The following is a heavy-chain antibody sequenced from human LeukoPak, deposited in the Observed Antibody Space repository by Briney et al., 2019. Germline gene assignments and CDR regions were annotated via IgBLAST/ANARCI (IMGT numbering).Heavy chain of an antibody. CDR1: GFTFDDYA. Sequence: GRSLRLSCAASGFTFDDYAMHWVRQAPGKGLEWASGISWNSGSIGYADSVKGRFTISRDNAKNSLYLQMNSLRAEDTALYYCAKGLGDYWGQGTLVTVSS. V-gene: IGHV3-9*01. CDR2: ISWNSGSI. J-gene: IGHJ4*02. CDR3: AKGLGDY.